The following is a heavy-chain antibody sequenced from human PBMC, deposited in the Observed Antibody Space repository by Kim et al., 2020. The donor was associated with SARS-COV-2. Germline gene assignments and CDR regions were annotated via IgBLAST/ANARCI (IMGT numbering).Heavy chain of an antibody. D-gene: IGHD3-16*01. CDR3: AKGGETGPKVRDSDAFDI. CDR2: ISGSGGST. J-gene: IGHJ3*02. V-gene: IGHV3-23*01. Sequence: GGSLRLSCAASGFTFSSYAMSWVRQAPGKGLEWVSAISGSGGSTYYADSVKGRFTISRDNSKNTLYLQMNSLRAEDTAVYYCAKGGETGPKVRDSDAFDIWGQGTMVTVSS. CDR1: GFTFSSYA.